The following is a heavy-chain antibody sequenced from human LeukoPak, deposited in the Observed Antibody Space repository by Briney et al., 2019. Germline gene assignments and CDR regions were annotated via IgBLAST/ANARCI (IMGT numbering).Heavy chain of an antibody. J-gene: IGHJ4*02. V-gene: IGHV5-51*01. Sequence: GASLKFPCKGSGYSFTSYWIGWGRQMPGKGLEWLGIIYPGDSDTIYSPSFQGQVTISADKSISTAYLQWSSLKASDTAMYYCARSPITIFGVVTYYFDYWGQGTLVTVSS. CDR1: GYSFTSYW. D-gene: IGHD3-3*01. CDR2: IYPGDSDT. CDR3: ARSPITIFGVVTYYFDY.